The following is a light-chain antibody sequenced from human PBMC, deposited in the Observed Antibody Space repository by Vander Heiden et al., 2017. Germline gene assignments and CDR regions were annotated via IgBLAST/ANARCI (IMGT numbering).Light chain of an antibody. CDR1: QSLLHSDVKAY. Sequence: IVMTYTSLSLSVNPGQQVSTSCKSSQSLLHSDVKAYLYWYLQKPDQPPQLLICEASKRFSGVPNRFSGGGSGTDFELKIGPLEAQVVGVYYCMHSIQLPLFTFDHESKVDIK. J-gene: IGKJ3*01. CDR2: EAS. CDR3: MHSIQLPLFT. V-gene: IGKV2D-29*01.